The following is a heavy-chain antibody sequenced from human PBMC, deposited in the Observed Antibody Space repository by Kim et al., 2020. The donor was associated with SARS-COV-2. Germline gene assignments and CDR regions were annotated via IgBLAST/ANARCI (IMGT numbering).Heavy chain of an antibody. D-gene: IGHD3-10*01. CDR2: ISSSSSYI. J-gene: IGHJ4*02. CDR1: GFTFSSYS. Sequence: GGSLRLSCAASGFTFSSYSMNWVRQAPGKGLEWVSSISSSSSYIYYADSVKCRFTISRDNAKNSLYLQMNSLRAEDTAVYYCARGLMVRGVHPFGGYYFDYWGQGTLVTVSS. V-gene: IGHV3-21*01. CDR3: ARGLMVRGVHPFGGYYFDY.